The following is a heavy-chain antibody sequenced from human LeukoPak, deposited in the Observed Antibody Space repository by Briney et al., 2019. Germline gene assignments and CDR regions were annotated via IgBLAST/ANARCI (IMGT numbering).Heavy chain of an antibody. CDR3: ARELVQTYYDFWSGYYMGDRIETMDV. CDR1: GFTFSSYA. Sequence: GRSLRLSCAASGFTFSSYAMHWVRQAPGRGLEWVAVIPYDGSNKYYADSVKGRFTISRDNSKNTLYLQMNSLRAEDTAVYYCARELVQTYYDFWSGYYMGDRIETMDVWGKGTTVTVSS. J-gene: IGHJ6*04. D-gene: IGHD3-3*01. V-gene: IGHV3-30*01. CDR2: IPYDGSNK.